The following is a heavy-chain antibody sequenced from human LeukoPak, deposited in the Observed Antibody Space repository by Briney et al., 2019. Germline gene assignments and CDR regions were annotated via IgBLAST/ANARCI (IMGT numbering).Heavy chain of an antibody. V-gene: IGHV3-74*01. D-gene: IGHD4-17*01. J-gene: IGHJ4*02. CDR3: AREYGDSKSRYFDY. Sequence: GGSLRLSCAASGFTFSNYWMHWVRQAPGKGLVWVSRINSDGSSTTYADSVKGRFTTSRDNAKNTLYLQMNSLRAEDTAVYYCAREYGDSKSRYFDYWGQGTLVTVSS. CDR1: GFTFSNYW. CDR2: INSDGSST.